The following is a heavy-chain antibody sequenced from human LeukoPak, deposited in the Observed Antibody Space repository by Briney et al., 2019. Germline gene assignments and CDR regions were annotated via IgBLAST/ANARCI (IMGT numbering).Heavy chain of an antibody. CDR3: ARGARYYDSSGYPIEFDY. CDR2: ISSSSSTI. V-gene: IGHV3-48*01. J-gene: IGHJ4*02. CDR1: GFTFRSYS. Sequence: GGSLRLSCAASGFTFRSYSMNWVRQAPGKGLEWVSYISSSSSTIYYADSVKGRFTISRDNAKNSLYLQMNSLRAEDTAVYYCARGARYYDSSGYPIEFDYWGQGTLVTASS. D-gene: IGHD3-22*01.